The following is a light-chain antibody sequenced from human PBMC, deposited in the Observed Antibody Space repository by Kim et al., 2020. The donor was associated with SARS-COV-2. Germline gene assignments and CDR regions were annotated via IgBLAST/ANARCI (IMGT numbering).Light chain of an antibody. J-gene: IGLJ3*02. CDR3: QAWDSSTAV. V-gene: IGLV3-1*01. Sequence: SVSPGQTASITCSGDKLGDKYACWYQQKPGQSPVLVIYRDSKRPSGIPERFSGSISGNTATLTISGTQAMDEADYYCQAWDSSTAVFGGGTQLTVL. CDR1: KLGDKY. CDR2: RDS.